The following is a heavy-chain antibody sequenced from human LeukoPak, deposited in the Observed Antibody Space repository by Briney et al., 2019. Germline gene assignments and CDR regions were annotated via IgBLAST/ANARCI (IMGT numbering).Heavy chain of an antibody. CDR2: INPNSGGT. J-gene: IGHJ4*02. Sequence: GASVKVSCKASGYSFNTYYMNWVRQAPGQGLEWMGWINPNSGGTNYAQKFQGRVTMTRDTSISTAYMELSRLRSDDTAVYYCAREPRVGLPDYGYWGQGTLVTVSS. V-gene: IGHV1-2*02. CDR3: AREPRVGLPDYGY. CDR1: GYSFNTYY. D-gene: IGHD3-16*01.